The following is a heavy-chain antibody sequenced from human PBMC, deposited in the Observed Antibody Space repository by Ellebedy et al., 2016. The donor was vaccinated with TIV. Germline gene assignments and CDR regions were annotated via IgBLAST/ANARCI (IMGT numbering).Heavy chain of an antibody. CDR2: ISAYNGNT. CDR1: GYTFTSYG. Sequence: AASVKVSCKASGYTFTSYGISWVRQAPGQGLEWMGWISAYNGNTNYAQKLQGRVTMTTDTSTSTAYMDLRSLRSDDTAVYYCARDRRRIVRFLGWFGDRYYGMDVWGQGTTVTVSS. D-gene: IGHD3-3*01. J-gene: IGHJ6*02. CDR3: ARDRRRIVRFLGWFGDRYYGMDV. V-gene: IGHV1-18*01.